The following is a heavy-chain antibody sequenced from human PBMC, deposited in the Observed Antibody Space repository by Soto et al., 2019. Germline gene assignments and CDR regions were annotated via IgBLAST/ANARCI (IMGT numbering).Heavy chain of an antibody. J-gene: IGHJ4*02. CDR2: IYYSGST. D-gene: IGHD5-18*01. CDR3: AREVDSYGRGDGNSFDY. Sequence: SETLSLTCTVSGGSVSSGSYYWSWIRQPPGKELEWIGYIYYSGSTNYNPSLKSRVTTSVDTSKNQFSLKLSSVTAADTAVYYCAREVDSYGRGDGNSFDYWGQGTLVTVSS. CDR1: GGSVSSGSYY. V-gene: IGHV4-61*01.